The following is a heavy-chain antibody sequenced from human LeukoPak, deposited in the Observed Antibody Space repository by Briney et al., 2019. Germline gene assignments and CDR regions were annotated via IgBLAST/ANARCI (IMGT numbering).Heavy chain of an antibody. D-gene: IGHD3-3*01. CDR3: ARGGTDFWSGYYTDTPFDP. V-gene: IGHV3-23*01. Sequence: GGSLRLSCAASGFTFSSYGMSWVRQAPGKGLEWVSAISGSGGTTYYADSVKGRFTISRDNSKNSLYLQMNSLRAEDTAVYYCARGGTDFWSGYYTDTPFDPWGQGTLVTVSS. CDR1: GFTFSSYG. J-gene: IGHJ5*02. CDR2: ISGSGGTT.